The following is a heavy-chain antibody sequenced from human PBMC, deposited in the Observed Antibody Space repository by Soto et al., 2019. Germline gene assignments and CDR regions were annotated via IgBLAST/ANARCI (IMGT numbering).Heavy chain of an antibody. D-gene: IGHD3-3*01. CDR1: GGSVSSGSHY. J-gene: IGHJ5*02. V-gene: IGHV4-61*03. CDR2: IYYSGST. Sequence: SETLSLTCTVSGGSVSSGSHYWSWIRQPPGKGLEWIGNIYYSGSTKYNPSLKSRVTISVDRSRNHFSLNLRSVTTADTALYYCARDTYYDFWRGYVGFDPWGQGTLVTVSS. CDR3: ARDTYYDFWRGYVGFDP.